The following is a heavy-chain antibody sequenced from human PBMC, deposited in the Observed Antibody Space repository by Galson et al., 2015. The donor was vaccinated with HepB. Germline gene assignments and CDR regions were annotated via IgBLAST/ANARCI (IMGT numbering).Heavy chain of an antibody. CDR1: GFTFSSYD. J-gene: IGHJ5*02. V-gene: IGHV3-30-3*01. CDR3: ARDPGTRGYSYGYGWWFDP. Sequence: SLRLSCAASGFTFSSYDMHWVRQAPGKGLEWVAVISYDGSNKYYADSVKGRFTISRDNSKNTLYLQMNSLRAEDTAVYYCARDPGTRGYSYGYGWWFDPWGQGTLVTVSS. CDR2: ISYDGSNK. D-gene: IGHD5-18*01.